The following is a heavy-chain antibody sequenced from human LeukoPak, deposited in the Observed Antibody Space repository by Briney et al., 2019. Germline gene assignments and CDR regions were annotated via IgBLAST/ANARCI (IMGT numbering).Heavy chain of an antibody. J-gene: IGHJ4*02. CDR3: AKVLWFGETTTDLDY. CDR1: GLTFSSHW. D-gene: IGHD3-10*01. V-gene: IGHV3-30*18. CDR2: ISYDGSNK. Sequence: PGGSLRLSCAASGLTFSSHWMHWVRQAPGKGLEWVAVISYDGSNKYYADSVKGRFTISRDNSKNTLYLQMNSLRAEDTAVYYCAKVLWFGETTTDLDYWGQGTLVTVSS.